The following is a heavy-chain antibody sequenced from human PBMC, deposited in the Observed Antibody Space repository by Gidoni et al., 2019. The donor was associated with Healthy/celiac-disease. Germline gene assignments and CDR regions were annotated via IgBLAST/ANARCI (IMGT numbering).Heavy chain of an antibody. CDR2: ISGSGGST. CDR1: GFTFSSYA. Sequence: EVQLLESGGGLVQPGGSLRLSCAASGFTFSSYAMSWVRQAPGKGLEWVSAISGSGGSTYYADSVKGRFTISRDNSKNTLYLQMNSLRAEDTAVYYCAVYYYGSGSYYRAFYWGQGTLVTVSS. V-gene: IGHV3-23*01. J-gene: IGHJ4*02. CDR3: AVYYYGSGSYYRAFY. D-gene: IGHD3-10*01.